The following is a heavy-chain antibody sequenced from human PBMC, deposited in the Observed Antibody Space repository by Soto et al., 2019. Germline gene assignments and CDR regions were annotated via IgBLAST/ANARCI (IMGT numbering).Heavy chain of an antibody. CDR1: GFTFSSYG. CDR2: IWYDGSNK. J-gene: IGHJ5*02. CDR3: AREGREYGSPTGWFDP. V-gene: IGHV3-33*01. D-gene: IGHD6-6*01. Sequence: QVQLVESGGGVVQPGRSLRLSCAASGFTFSSYGMHWVRQASGKGLEWVAVIWYDGSNKYYADSVKGRFTISRDNSKNTLYLQMNSLRAEDTAVYYCAREGREYGSPTGWFDPWGQGTLVTVSS.